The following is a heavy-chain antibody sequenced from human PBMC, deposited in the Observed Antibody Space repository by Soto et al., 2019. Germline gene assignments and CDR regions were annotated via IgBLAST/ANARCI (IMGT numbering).Heavy chain of an antibody. D-gene: IGHD3-3*01. Sequence: PSQTLSLTCAISGDSFSSNSAAWNWIRQSPSRGLEWLGRTYYRSKWYNDYAVSVKSRITINPDTSKNQFSLQLNSVTPEDTAVYYCARDSATPSYYDFWSGYYGGPYDYWGQGTLVTVSS. CDR3: ARDSATPSYYDFWSGYYGGPYDY. V-gene: IGHV6-1*01. J-gene: IGHJ4*02. CDR1: GDSFSSNSAA. CDR2: TYYRSKWYN.